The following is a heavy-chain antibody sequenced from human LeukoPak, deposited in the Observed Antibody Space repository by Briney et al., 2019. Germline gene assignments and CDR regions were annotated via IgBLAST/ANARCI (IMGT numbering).Heavy chain of an antibody. J-gene: IGHJ4*02. V-gene: IGHV3-30*18. CDR1: GFTFSSYG. D-gene: IGHD2-2*01. Sequence: GRSLRLSCAASGFTFSSYGMHWVRQAPGKGLEWVAVISYDGSNKYYADSVKGRFTISRDNSKNTLYLQMNSLRAEDTAVYYCAKVVYCSSTSCPGGDFDYWGQGTLVTVSS. CDR2: ISYDGSNK. CDR3: AKVVYCSSTSCPGGDFDY.